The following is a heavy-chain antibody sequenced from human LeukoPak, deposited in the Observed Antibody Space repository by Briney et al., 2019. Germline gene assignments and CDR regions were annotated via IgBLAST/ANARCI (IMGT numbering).Heavy chain of an antibody. D-gene: IGHD6-19*01. CDR3: ARDSTWLLDY. CDR2: ISGSGGST. CDR1: GFTFSSYA. Sequence: GGSLRLSCAASGFTFSSYAMSWVRQAPGKGLEWVSAISGSGGSTYYADSVKGRFTISRDNTKNALYLQMNSLRADDTAVYFCARDSTWLLDYWGQGTLITVSS. V-gene: IGHV3-23*01. J-gene: IGHJ4*02.